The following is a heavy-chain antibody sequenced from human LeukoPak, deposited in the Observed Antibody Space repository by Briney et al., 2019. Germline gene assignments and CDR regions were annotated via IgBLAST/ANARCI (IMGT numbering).Heavy chain of an antibody. CDR1: GFTFSSYG. D-gene: IGHD5-24*01. V-gene: IGHV3-30*18. Sequence: PGRSLRLSCAASGFTFSSYGMHWVRQAPGKGLEWVAVISYDGSNKYYADSVKGRFTISRDNSRNTVYLQMNSLRAEDTAVYYCAKDDRWLQFCCWGQGTLVTVSA. CDR2: ISYDGSNK. J-gene: IGHJ4*02. CDR3: AKDDRWLQFCC.